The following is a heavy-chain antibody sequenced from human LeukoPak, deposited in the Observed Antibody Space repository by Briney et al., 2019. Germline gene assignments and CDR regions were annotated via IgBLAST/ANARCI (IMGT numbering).Heavy chain of an antibody. V-gene: IGHV2-5*01. Sequence: SGPTLVKPTQTLTLTCTFSGFSLSTSGVGVGWIRQPPGKALEWLAIIYWNDDKRYSPSLKSRLTIIKDTSKNQVVLTMTNTDPLDTATYYCAHRRWYYYDSNGYYVANWGQGALVTVSS. CDR2: IYWNDDK. CDR3: AHRRWYYYDSNGYYVAN. D-gene: IGHD3-22*01. J-gene: IGHJ4*02. CDR1: GFSLSTSGVG.